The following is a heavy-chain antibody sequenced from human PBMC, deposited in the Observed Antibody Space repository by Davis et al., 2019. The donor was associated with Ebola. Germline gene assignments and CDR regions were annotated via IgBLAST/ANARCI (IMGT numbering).Heavy chain of an antibody. CDR2: INSDGSST. Sequence: GESLKISCAASGFTFSSYWMHWVRQAPGKGLVWVSRINSDGSSTSYADSVKGRFTISRDNAKNTLYLQMNSLRAEDTAVYYCARDSAYYYDSSGYYPELDYWGQGTLVTVSS. V-gene: IGHV3-74*01. D-gene: IGHD3-22*01. CDR3: ARDSAYYYDSSGYYPELDY. J-gene: IGHJ4*02. CDR1: GFTFSSYW.